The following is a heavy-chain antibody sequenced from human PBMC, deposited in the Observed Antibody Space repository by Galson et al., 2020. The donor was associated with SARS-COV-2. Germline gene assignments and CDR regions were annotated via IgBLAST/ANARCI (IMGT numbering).Heavy chain of an antibody. Sequence: GESLKISCAASGFTFSSYGMHWVRQAPGKGLEWVAVIWYDGSNKYYADSVKGRFTISRDNSKNTLYLQMNSLRAEDTAVYYCARDLLRYYYYMALWGQGTPVTSSS. CDR3: ARDLLRYYYYMAL. CDR1: GFTFSSYG. J-gene: IGHJ6*03. V-gene: IGHV3-33*01. CDR2: IWYDGSNK.